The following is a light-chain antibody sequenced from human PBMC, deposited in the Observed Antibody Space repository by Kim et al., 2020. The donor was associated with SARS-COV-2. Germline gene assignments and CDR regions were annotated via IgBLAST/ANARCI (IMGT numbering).Light chain of an antibody. CDR1: GSSIGTCA. CDR2: GND. CDR3: AAWDDRLSGPV. Sequence: GQKITIFCSGDGSSIGTCAVRWYQHRPGTAPQLLIYGNDQRPSGVPDRFSGSKSGTSASLDISGLQSADEAQYSCAAWDDRLSGPVFGGGTKVNVL. J-gene: IGLJ7*01. V-gene: IGLV1-44*01.